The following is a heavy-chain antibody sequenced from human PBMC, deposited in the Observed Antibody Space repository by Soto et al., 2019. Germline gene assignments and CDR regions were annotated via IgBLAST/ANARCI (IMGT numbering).Heavy chain of an antibody. Sequence: QVQLVQSGAEVKKPGSSVKVSCKASGGTFSSYAISWVRQAPGQGLEWMGGLIPIFGTANYAQKFQGRVTITADESTSTAYMELSSLRSEDTAVYYCAREPWEHVRVGYYYYGMDGWVQGTTVTVSS. D-gene: IGHD1-26*01. J-gene: IGHJ6*02. CDR3: AREPWEHVRVGYYYYGMDG. V-gene: IGHV1-69*01. CDR1: GGTFSSYA. CDR2: LIPIFGTA.